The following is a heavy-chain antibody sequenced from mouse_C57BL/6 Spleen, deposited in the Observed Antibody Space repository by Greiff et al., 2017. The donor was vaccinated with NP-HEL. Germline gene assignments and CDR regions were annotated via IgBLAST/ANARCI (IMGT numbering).Heavy chain of an antibody. CDR3: TRAYGSSYVAGY. CDR2: ISSGGDYI. V-gene: IGHV5-9-1*02. Sequence: EVHLVESGEGLVKPGGSLKLSCAASGFTFSSYAMSWVRQTPEKRLEWVAYISSGGDYIYYADTVKGRFTISRDNARNTLYLQMSSLKSEDTAMYYCTRAYGSSYVAGYWGQGTTLTVSS. CDR1: GFTFSSYA. J-gene: IGHJ2*01. D-gene: IGHD1-1*01.